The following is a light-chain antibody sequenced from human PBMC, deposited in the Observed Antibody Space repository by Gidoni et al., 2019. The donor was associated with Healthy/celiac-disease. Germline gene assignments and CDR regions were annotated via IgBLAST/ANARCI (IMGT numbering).Light chain of an antibody. CDR1: QSVSSY. CDR3: QQRSNWPPGT. Sequence: EIVLTQSPATLSLSPGERATLSCRASQSVSSYLAWYQQKPGQAPRLLIYDASNRATGIPDFTLTISSLEPEDCAVYYCQQRSNWPPGTFGQGTKVEIK. J-gene: IGKJ1*01. V-gene: IGKV3-11*01. CDR2: DAS.